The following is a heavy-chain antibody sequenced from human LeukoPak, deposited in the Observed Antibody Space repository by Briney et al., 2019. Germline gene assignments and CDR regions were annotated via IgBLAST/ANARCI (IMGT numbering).Heavy chain of an antibody. CDR1: GVSISSGSNY. CDR2: IYSSGST. V-gene: IGHV4-39*07. Sequence: PSETLSLACIVSGVSISSGSNYWGWIRQPPGKTLEWIGSIYSSGSTYYNSSLKSRVTILIDTSKNHFSLTLSSVTAADTAVYYCTRSDGCGLGGIWGQGTMVTVSS. D-gene: IGHD3-22*01. CDR3: TRSDGCGLGGI. J-gene: IGHJ3*01.